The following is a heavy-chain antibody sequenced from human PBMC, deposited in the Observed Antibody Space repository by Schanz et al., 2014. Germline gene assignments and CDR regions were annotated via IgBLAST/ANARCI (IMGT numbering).Heavy chain of an antibody. D-gene: IGHD1-26*01. J-gene: IGHJ4*02. V-gene: IGHV3-23*01. CDR2: ISGSGGST. CDR3: ARGGSGSHYRLDY. Sequence: EVQLLESGGGLVQPGGSLRLSCAASGFTFSSYAMSWVRQAPGKGLEWVSAISGSGGSTYYADSVKGRFTISRDNFKGALYLQMNSLRAEDTGLYFCARGGSGSHYRLDYWGQGTLVTVSS. CDR1: GFTFSSYA.